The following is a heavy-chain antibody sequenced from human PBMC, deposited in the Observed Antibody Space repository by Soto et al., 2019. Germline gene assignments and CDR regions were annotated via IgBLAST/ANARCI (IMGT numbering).Heavy chain of an antibody. CDR2: ISYDGSNK. J-gene: IGHJ6*02. V-gene: IGHV3-30*18. Sequence: GGSLRLSCAASGFTFSSYGMHWVRQAPGKGLEWVAVISYDGSNKYYADSVKGRFTISRDNSKNTLYLQMNSLRAEDTAVYYCAKDWEVVTAAAAYYYYGMDVWGQGTTVTVSS. CDR1: GFTFSSYG. CDR3: AKDWEVVTAAAAYYYYGMDV. D-gene: IGHD2-2*01.